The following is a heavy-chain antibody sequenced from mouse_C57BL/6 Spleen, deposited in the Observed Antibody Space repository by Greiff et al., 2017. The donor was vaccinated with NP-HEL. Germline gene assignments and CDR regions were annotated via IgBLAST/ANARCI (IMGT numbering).Heavy chain of an antibody. CDR2: IHPNSGST. V-gene: IGHV1-64*01. D-gene: IGHD3-2*02. CDR1: GYTFTSYW. CDR3: AKTAQATFWFAY. J-gene: IGHJ3*01. Sequence: QVQLQQPGAELVMPGASVKLSCKASGYTFTSYWMHWVKQRPGQGLEWIGMIHPNSGSTNYNEKFKSKATLTVDKSSSTAYMQLSSLTSEDSAVYYCAKTAQATFWFAYWGQGTLVTVSA.